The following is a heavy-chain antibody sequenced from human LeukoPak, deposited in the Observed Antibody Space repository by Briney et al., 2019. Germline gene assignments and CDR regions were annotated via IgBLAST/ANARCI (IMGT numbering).Heavy chain of an antibody. CDR1: GFTFSKEW. CDR3: ATYSSGWKFEH. J-gene: IGHJ4*02. D-gene: IGHD6-19*01. Sequence: GGSLRLSCAASGFTFSKEWMSWVRQAPGKGLEWVGRIKTKTDGETTDYPAPVRGRFIISRDDSNDTLHLQMDNLKTEDTGVYYCATYSSGWKFEHWGQGTLVSVSS. CDR2: IKTKTDGETT. V-gene: IGHV3-15*01.